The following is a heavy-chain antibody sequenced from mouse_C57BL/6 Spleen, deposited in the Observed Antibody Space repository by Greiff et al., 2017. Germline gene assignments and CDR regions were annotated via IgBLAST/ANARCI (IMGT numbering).Heavy chain of an antibody. D-gene: IGHD1-1*01. V-gene: IGHV1-82*01. J-gene: IGHJ2*01. CDR1: GYAFSSSW. Sequence: VQLQQSGPELVKPGASVKISCKASGYAFSSSWMNWVQQRPGKGLEWIGRIYTGDGDTNYNGKFKGKATLTADKSSSTAYMQLSSLTSEDSAVYFCARDTTVVYYFDYWGQGTTLTVSS. CDR2: IYTGDGDT. CDR3: ARDTTVVYYFDY.